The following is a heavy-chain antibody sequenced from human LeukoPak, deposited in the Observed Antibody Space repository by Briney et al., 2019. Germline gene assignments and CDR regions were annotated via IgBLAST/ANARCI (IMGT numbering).Heavy chain of an antibody. J-gene: IGHJ4*02. CDR2: IYHSGST. V-gene: IGHV4-38-2*02. CDR3: AIEGGDYVWGRPY. D-gene: IGHD3-16*01. Sequence: SETLSLTCTVSGYSISSGYYWGWIRQPPGKGLEWIGSIYHSGSTYYNPSLKSRVTISVDTSKNQFSLKLSSVTAADTAVYYCAIEGGDYVWGRPYWGQGTLVTVSS. CDR1: GYSISSGYY.